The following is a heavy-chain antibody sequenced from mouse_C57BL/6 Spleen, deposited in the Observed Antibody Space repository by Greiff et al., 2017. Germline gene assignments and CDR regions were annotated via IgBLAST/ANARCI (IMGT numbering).Heavy chain of an antibody. V-gene: IGHV15-2*01. Sequence: VQLQQSGSELRSPGSSVKLSCKDFDSAVFPIAYMSLVRQKPGYGFEWIGGILPSIGRTIYGKKFGDKARLDADTLSNTAYLELNSLTSEDSAIYYCARGYYSNSWFDDWGQGTTLTVSS. CDR2: ILPSIGRT. J-gene: IGHJ2*01. D-gene: IGHD2-5*01. CDR3: ARGYYSNSWFDD. CDR1: DSAVFPIAY.